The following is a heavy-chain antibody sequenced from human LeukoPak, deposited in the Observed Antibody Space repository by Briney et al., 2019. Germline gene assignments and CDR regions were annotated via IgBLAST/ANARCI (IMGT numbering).Heavy chain of an antibody. Sequence: SETLSLTCTVSGGSISSYYWSWIRQPPGKGLEWIGYIYYSGSTNYNPSLKSRVTISVDTSKNQFSLKLSSVTAADTAVYYCARDKSRWNSGYDYNYYYYGMDVWGQGTTVTVSS. D-gene: IGHD5-12*01. CDR2: IYYSGST. CDR1: GGSISSYY. V-gene: IGHV4-59*12. J-gene: IGHJ6*02. CDR3: ARDKSRWNSGYDYNYYYYGMDV.